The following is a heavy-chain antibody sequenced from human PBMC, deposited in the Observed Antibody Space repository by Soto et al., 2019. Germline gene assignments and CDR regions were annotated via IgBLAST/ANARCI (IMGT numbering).Heavy chain of an antibody. CDR1: GASISGFY. Sequence: PSETLSLTCTVSGASISGFYWSWIRKSAGKGLEWIGRIYATGTTDYNPSLKSRVMMSVDTSKKQFSLEFRSVTAADTAVYYCVRDGTKTLRDWFDPWGQGISVTVSS. CDR3: VRDGTKTLRDWFDP. D-gene: IGHD1-1*01. V-gene: IGHV4-4*07. CDR2: IYATGTT. J-gene: IGHJ5*02.